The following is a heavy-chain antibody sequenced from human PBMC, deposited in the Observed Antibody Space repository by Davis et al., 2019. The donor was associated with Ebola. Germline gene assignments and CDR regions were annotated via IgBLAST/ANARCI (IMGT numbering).Heavy chain of an antibody. CDR1: GGSISSYY. Sequence: MPSETLSLTCTVSGGSISSYYWSWIRQPPGKGLEWIGYIYYSGSTNYNPSLKSRVTISVDTSKNQFSLKLSSVTAADKAVYYCARGGYSGSYLNFDYWGQGTLVTVSS. D-gene: IGHD1-26*01. CDR2: IYYSGST. V-gene: IGHV4-59*01. CDR3: ARGGYSGSYLNFDY. J-gene: IGHJ4*02.